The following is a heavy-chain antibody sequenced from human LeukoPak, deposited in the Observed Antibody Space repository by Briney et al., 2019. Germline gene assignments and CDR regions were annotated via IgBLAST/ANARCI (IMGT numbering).Heavy chain of an antibody. D-gene: IGHD3-22*01. CDR2: IRYDGSNK. CDR1: GFSFSSHG. CDR3: AKNSPGISYYSFHY. V-gene: IGHV3-30*02. Sequence: GGSLRLSCVASGFSFSSHGMHWVRQAPGKGLEWVAFIRYDGSNKYHADSVKGRFTISRDNSKSTLYLQMNSLRPEDTAVYYCAKNSPGISYYSFHYWGQGTLVTVSS. J-gene: IGHJ4*02.